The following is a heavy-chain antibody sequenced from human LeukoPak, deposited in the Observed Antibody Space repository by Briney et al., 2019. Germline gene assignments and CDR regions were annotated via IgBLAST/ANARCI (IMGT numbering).Heavy chain of an antibody. V-gene: IGHV3-11*04. D-gene: IGHD6-19*01. CDR1: GFTFSDYY. CDR2: ISSSGSTI. CDR3: ARSEGSSGWYSLPGAFDI. J-gene: IGHJ3*02. Sequence: GGSLRLSCAASGFTFSDYYMSWIRQAPGKGLEWVSYISSSGSTIYYADSVKGRFTISRDNAKNSLYLQMNSLRAEDTAVYYCARSEGSSGWYSLPGAFDIWGQGTMVTVSS.